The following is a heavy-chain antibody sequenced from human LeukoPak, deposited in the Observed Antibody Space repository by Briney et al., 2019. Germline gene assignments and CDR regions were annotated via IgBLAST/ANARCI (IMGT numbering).Heavy chain of an antibody. J-gene: IGHJ3*02. Sequence: GASVKVSCKASGYTFTSYYMHWVRQAPGQGLEWMGIINPSGGSTSYAQKFQGRVTMTRDMSTSTVYMELSSLRSEDTAVYYCARDLSSGMSAFDIWGQGTMVTVSS. CDR3: ARDLSSGMSAFDI. V-gene: IGHV1-46*01. CDR1: GYTFTSYY. D-gene: IGHD1-26*01. CDR2: INPSGGST.